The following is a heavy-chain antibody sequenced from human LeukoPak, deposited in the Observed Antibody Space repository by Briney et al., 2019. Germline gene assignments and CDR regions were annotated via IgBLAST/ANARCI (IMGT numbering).Heavy chain of an antibody. D-gene: IGHD6-19*01. J-gene: IGHJ4*02. Sequence: GASVKVSFKASGYTFTSYYMHWVRQAPGQGLEWMGIINPSGGSTSYAQKFQGRVTMTRDTSTSTVYMELSSLRPEDTAVYYCARGSIAVAGEAGHWGQGTLVTVSS. CDR1: GYTFTSYY. V-gene: IGHV1-46*01. CDR2: INPSGGST. CDR3: ARGSIAVAGEAGH.